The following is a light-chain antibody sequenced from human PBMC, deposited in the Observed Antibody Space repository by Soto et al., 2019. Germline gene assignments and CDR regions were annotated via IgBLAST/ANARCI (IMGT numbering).Light chain of an antibody. CDR3: QQRSSWPLT. J-gene: IGKJ4*01. V-gene: IGKV3-11*01. CDR2: DAS. CDR1: QSVRAY. Sequence: IVFTQSPDTLSLSPGERATLFLRASQSVRAYLAWYQQKPGQAPRLLIYDASNRATGIPARFSGSGSGTDFTLTISSLEPEDFAVYYCQQRSSWPLTFGGGTKVDIK.